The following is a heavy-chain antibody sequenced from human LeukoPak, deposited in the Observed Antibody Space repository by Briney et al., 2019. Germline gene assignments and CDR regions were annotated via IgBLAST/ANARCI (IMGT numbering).Heavy chain of an antibody. Sequence: GRSPRLSCAASGFTFSSYAMHWVRQAPGKGLEWVAVISYDGSNKYYADSVKGRFTISRDNSKNTLYLQMNSLRAEDTAVYYCARGSGPVTPYYYYGMDVWGQGTTVTVSS. CDR2: ISYDGSNK. V-gene: IGHV3-30-3*01. D-gene: IGHD1-14*01. CDR1: GFTFSSYA. J-gene: IGHJ6*02. CDR3: ARGSGPVTPYYYYGMDV.